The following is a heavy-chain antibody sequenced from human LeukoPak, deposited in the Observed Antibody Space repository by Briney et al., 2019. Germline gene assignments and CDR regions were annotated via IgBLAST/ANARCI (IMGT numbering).Heavy chain of an antibody. J-gene: IGHJ4*02. D-gene: IGHD5-24*01. CDR2: IKEDGTET. Sequence: GGSLRLSCAASGFTFSGYAMSWVRLAPGKGLEWVANIKEDGTETYYVDSVKGRFTISRDNAKNSLYLQMNSLRVEDTAVYYCAKEGRSLQTYWGQGTLVTVSS. V-gene: IGHV3-7*03. CDR1: GFTFSGYA. CDR3: AKEGRSLQTY.